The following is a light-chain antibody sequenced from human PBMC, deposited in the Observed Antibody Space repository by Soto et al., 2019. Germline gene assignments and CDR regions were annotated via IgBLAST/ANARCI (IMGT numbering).Light chain of an antibody. J-gene: IGLJ2*01. V-gene: IGLV2-14*01. CDR1: NSDVGGYKY. CDR3: SSYTSSSTLV. Sequence: QSALTQPPSASGSPGQSITISCTGTNSDVGGYKYVSWYQQHPGKAPKLMIYEVSNRPSGVSNRFSGSKSGNTASLTISGLQAEDEADYYCSSYTSSSTLVFGGGTKVTVL. CDR2: EVS.